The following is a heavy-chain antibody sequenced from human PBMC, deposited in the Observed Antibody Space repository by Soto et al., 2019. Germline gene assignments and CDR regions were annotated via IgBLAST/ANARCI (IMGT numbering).Heavy chain of an antibody. J-gene: IGHJ4*02. Sequence: NPGGSLRLSCAASGFTFSSYSMNWVRQAPGKGLEWVSSISSSSSYIYYADSVKGRFTISRDNAKNSLYLQMNSLRAEDTAVYYCARDSSSWFTHFDYWGQGTLVTVSS. CDR3: ARDSSSWFTHFDY. V-gene: IGHV3-21*01. D-gene: IGHD6-13*01. CDR1: GFTFSSYS. CDR2: ISSSSSYI.